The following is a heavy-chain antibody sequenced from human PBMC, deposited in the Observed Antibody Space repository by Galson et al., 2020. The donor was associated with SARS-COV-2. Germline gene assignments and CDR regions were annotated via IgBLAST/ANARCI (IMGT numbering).Heavy chain of an antibody. CDR1: GFTFSNYD. D-gene: IGHD5-12*01. Sequence: SLKISCAVSGFTFSNYDMSWVRQAPGKGLEWVSSISRRGEGTYYADSVRGRFTISRDNSKNILSLQMTSLRADDSALYYCAKDPGYSYGTYFDKWGQGTLVTVSS. V-gene: IGHV3-23*01. CDR2: ISRRGEGT. J-gene: IGHJ4*02. CDR3: AKDPGYSYGTYFDK.